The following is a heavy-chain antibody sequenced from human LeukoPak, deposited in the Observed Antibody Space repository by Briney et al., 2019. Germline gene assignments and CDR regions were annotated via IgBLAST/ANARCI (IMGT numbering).Heavy chain of an antibody. D-gene: IGHD2-15*01. CDR2: IYPGDSDT. CDR1: GYSFTSYW. J-gene: IGHJ6*02. V-gene: IGHV5-51*01. CDR3: ATTVAYCSGGSCYSDGMDV. Sequence: GESLKISCKGSGYSFTSYWIGWVRQMPGKGLEWMGIIYPGDSDTRYSPSFQGQVTISADKSISTAYLQWSSLKASDTAMYYCATTVAYCSGGSCYSDGMDVWGQGTTVTVSS.